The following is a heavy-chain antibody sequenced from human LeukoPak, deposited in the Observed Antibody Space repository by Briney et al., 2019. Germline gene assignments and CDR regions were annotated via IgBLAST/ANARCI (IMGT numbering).Heavy chain of an antibody. Sequence: PSETLSLTCTVSVGSISSYYWSWIRQSPWRGLEWIGYIYYSGSTNYNPSLKSRVIISVDTSRNQFSLKLSSVTAADTAVFYCARLRYNNGWYPGFDVWGQGTMVTVSS. J-gene: IGHJ3*01. CDR3: ARLRYNNGWYPGFDV. V-gene: IGHV4-59*08. CDR1: VGSISSYY. D-gene: IGHD6-19*01. CDR2: IYYSGST.